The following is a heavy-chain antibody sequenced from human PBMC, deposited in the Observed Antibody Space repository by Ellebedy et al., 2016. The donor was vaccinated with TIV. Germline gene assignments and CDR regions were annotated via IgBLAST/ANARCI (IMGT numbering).Heavy chain of an antibody. CDR2: IKQDGSEK. D-gene: IGHD6-13*01. CDR3: AKELIAAAGINY. Sequence: GGSLRLXCAASGFTFSSYWMSWVRQAPGKGLEWVANIKQDGSEKYYVDSVKGRFTISRDNAKNSLYLQMNSLRAEDTALYYCAKELIAAAGINYWGQGTLVTVSS. CDR1: GFTFSSYW. V-gene: IGHV3-7*03. J-gene: IGHJ4*02.